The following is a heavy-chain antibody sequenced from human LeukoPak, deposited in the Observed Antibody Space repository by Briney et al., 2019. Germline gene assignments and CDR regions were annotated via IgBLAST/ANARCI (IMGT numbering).Heavy chain of an antibody. D-gene: IGHD2-15*01. J-gene: IGHJ5*02. V-gene: IGHV4-4*02. CDR1: GGSISSSNW. Sequence: SETLSLTCAVAGGSISSSNWWSWVRQPPGKGLEWIGEIYHSGSTNYNPSLKSRVTISVDTSKNQLSLKLSSVTAADTAVYYCARARAATGDNWFDPWGQGTLVTVSS. CDR3: ARARAATGDNWFDP. CDR2: IYHSGST.